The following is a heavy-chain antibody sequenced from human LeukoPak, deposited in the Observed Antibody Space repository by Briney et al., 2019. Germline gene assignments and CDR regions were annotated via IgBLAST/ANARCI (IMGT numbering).Heavy chain of an antibody. CDR2: MKPNSGNT. V-gene: IGHV1-8*01. J-gene: IGHJ4*02. CDR3: ATELRWKDH. Sequence: GASVKVSCKSSGYTFTNYDINWVRPATGQGLEWMGYMKPNSGNTGYAQKFQGRVTMTRDTSISTAYMELSSLTSEDTAVYYCATELRWKDHWGQGTLVTVSS. CDR1: GYTFTNYD. D-gene: IGHD4-23*01.